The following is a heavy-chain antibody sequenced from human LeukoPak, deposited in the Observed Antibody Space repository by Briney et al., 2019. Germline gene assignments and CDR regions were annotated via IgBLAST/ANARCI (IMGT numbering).Heavy chain of an antibody. CDR2: ISGSGGST. CDR1: GFTFSSYA. V-gene: IGHV3-23*01. CDR3: ARAAVPSYCSGGSCYFMD. D-gene: IGHD2-15*01. Sequence: PGGSLRLSCAASGFTFSSYAMSWVRQAPGKGLEWVSAISGSGGSTYYADSVKGRFTISRDNSKNTLYLQMNSLRAEDTAVYYCARAAVPSYCSGGSCYFMDWGQGTLVTVSS. J-gene: IGHJ4*02.